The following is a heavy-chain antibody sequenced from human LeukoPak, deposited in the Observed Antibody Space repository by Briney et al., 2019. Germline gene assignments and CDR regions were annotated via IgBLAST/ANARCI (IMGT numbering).Heavy chain of an antibody. CDR1: GFTFSSYA. D-gene: IGHD3-3*01. CDR3: AYEPQGGNYDSWSGYYLDY. J-gene: IGHJ4*02. V-gene: IGHV3-23*01. CDR2: ISGSGGRT. Sequence: PGGSLRLSCAASGFTFSSYAMSWVRQAPGKGLECVSGISGSGGRTYYADSVKGRFTISRDNSKKTLYLQMNSLRAEDTAGYYCAYEPQGGNYDSWSGYYLDYWGQGTLVTVSS.